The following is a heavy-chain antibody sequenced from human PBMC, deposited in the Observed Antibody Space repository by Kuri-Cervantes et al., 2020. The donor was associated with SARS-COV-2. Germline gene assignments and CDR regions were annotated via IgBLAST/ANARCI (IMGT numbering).Heavy chain of an antibody. D-gene: IGHD3-22*01. Sequence: GESLKISCAASGFTFSSYAMSWVRQAPGKGLEWVSAISGSGGSTYYADSVKGRFTISRDNSKNTLYLQMNSLRAEDTAVYYCAKGGDYDSSGYYPFDYWGQGTLVTVSS. V-gene: IGHV3-23*01. CDR1: GFTFSSYA. J-gene: IGHJ4*02. CDR3: AKGGDYDSSGYYPFDY. CDR2: ISGSGGST.